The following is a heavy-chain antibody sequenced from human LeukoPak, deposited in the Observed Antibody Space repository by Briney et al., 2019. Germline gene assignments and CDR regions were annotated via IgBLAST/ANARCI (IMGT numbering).Heavy chain of an antibody. CDR2: ISSDGSNK. CDR3: ARDQGKGYYYYGMDV. J-gene: IGHJ6*02. Sequence: GGSLRLSCAASGFTFSNYAMHWVRQAPGKGLEWVAFISSDGSNKYYADSVRGRFTISRDNSKNTLYLQVNSLRAEDTAVYYCARDQGKGYYYYGMDVWGQGTTVTVSS. V-gene: IGHV3-30-3*01. CDR1: GFTFSNYA.